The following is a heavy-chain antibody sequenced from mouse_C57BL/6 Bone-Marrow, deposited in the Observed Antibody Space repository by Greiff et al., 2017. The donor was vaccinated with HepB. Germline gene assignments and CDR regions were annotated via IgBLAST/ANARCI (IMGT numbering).Heavy chain of an antibody. V-gene: IGHV1-19*01. CDR1: GYTFTDYY. Sequence: EVQLQQSGPVLMKPGASVKMSCKASGYTFTDYYMNWVKQSHGKSLEWIGVINPYNGGTSYNQKFKGKATLTVDKSSSTAYMELNSLTSEDSAVYYCARGYGYSFAYWGQGTLVTVSA. CDR3: ARGYGYSFAY. CDR2: INPYNGGT. J-gene: IGHJ3*01. D-gene: IGHD2-2*01.